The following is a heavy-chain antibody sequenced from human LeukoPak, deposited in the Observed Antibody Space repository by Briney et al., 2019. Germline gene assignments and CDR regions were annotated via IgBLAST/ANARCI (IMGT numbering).Heavy chain of an antibody. V-gene: IGHV3-30*02. Sequence: GGSLRLSCAASGFTFSGCGMHWVRQAPGKGLEWVAFIWYDGRDKYYADSVKGLFTISRDNSKNTLYLQMNSLRAEDTAVYYCAKDPYSYGSYFDYWGQGTLVTVSS. CDR1: GFTFSGCG. CDR3: AKDPYSYGSYFDY. D-gene: IGHD5-18*01. J-gene: IGHJ4*02. CDR2: IWYDGRDK.